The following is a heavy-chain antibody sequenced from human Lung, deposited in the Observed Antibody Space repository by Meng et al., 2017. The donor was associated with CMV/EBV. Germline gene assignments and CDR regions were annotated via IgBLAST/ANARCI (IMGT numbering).Heavy chain of an antibody. CDR1: GYRLTSYW. D-gene: IGHD4-23*01. Sequence: SXXGSGYRLTSYWIGWVRQMPGKGLDWMGIIYPDDSDTRYSPSFQGQVTISADKSISTAYLQWRSLKASDTAIYYCARLGVTRAVGYYYYAMDVWXQGTTVTVSS. J-gene: IGHJ6*02. CDR2: IYPDDSDT. CDR3: ARLGVTRAVGYYYYAMDV. V-gene: IGHV5-51*01.